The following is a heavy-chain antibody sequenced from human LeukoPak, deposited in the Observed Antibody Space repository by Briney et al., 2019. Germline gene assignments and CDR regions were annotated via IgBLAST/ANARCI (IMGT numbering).Heavy chain of an antibody. D-gene: IGHD3-22*01. V-gene: IGHV4-30-4*01. CDR3: ARRVYYYDSSGYQNWFDP. CDR2: IYYSGST. CDR1: GGSISSGDYY. J-gene: IGHJ5*02. Sequence: SETLSLTCTVSGGSISSGDYYWSWIRQPPGKGLEWIGYIYYSGSTYYNPSLKSRVTISVDTSKNQFSLKLSSVTAADTAVYYCARRVYYYDSSGYQNWFDPWGQGTLVTVSS.